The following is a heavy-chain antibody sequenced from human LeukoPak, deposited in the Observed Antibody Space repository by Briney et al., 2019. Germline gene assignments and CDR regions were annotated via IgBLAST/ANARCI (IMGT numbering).Heavy chain of an antibody. CDR2: IKQDGSEK. J-gene: IGHJ4*02. Sequence: GGSLRLSCAASGFTFSSYWMSWVRQAPGKGLEWVADIKQDGSEKYYVDSVKGRFTISRDNAKNSLYLQMNSLRAEDTAVYYCARDVGIAAAGTGGNDYWGQGTLVTVSS. CDR3: ARDVGIAAAGTGGNDY. D-gene: IGHD6-13*01. V-gene: IGHV3-7*05. CDR1: GFTFSSYW.